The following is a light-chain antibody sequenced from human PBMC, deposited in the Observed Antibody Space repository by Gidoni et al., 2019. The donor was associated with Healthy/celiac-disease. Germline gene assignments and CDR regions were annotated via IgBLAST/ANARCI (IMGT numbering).Light chain of an antibody. CDR1: SGINVGTYR. CDR2: YKSDSDK. Sequence: AVLTQPSSLPASPGASASLPCTLRSGINVGTYRIYWYQQKPGSPPQYLLRYKSDSDKQQGSGVPSRFSGAKYASANAGILLIAGLQSEDEADYYCMIWNSSAWVFGGGTKLTVL. CDR3: MIWNSSAWV. J-gene: IGLJ3*02. V-gene: IGLV5-45*03.